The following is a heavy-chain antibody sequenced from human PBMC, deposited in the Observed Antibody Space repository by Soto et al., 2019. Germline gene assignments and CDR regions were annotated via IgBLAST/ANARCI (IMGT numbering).Heavy chain of an antibody. Sequence: EVQLVESGGDLVQPGGSLRLSCAASGFTFSSYGRNWVRQAPGKGLEWISYISTSSLTIYYADSVKGRFTIYRDNVKNSVYLQMNSLRGEDTAVYFCARIGSAGDYWGQGTLVTVSS. V-gene: IGHV3-48*01. CDR1: GFTFSSYG. D-gene: IGHD6-13*01. CDR2: ISTSSLTI. J-gene: IGHJ4*02. CDR3: ARIGSAGDY.